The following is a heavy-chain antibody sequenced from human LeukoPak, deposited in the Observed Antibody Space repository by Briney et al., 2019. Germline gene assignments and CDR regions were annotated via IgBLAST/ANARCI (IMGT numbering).Heavy chain of an antibody. CDR1: GFTFSTYA. V-gene: IGHV3-30*04. Sequence: GRSLRLSCAASGFTFSTYAMHWVRQAPGKGLEWVAIISFDGSNKYYADSVKGRFTISRDSSKNTLYLQMNSLRVEDTAVYYCARASITMARGELVFYFDYWGQGTLVTVSS. CDR3: ARASITMARGELVFYFDY. D-gene: IGHD3-10*01. J-gene: IGHJ4*02. CDR2: ISFDGSNK.